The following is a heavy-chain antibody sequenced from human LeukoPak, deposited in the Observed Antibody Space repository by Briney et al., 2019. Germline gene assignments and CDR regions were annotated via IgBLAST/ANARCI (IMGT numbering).Heavy chain of an antibody. J-gene: IGHJ4*02. CDR2: VSDSGGST. V-gene: IGHV3-23*01. CDR3: AKAFEQGIRTFDC. D-gene: IGHD3-9*01. Sequence: GGSLRLSCSASGFSFRHCAMSWVRQVPEKGLEWVSAVSDSGGSTYYADSVKGRFTISRDNSKNTLYLQMNSLRGEDTATYYCAKAFEQGIRTFDCWGQGALVAVSS. CDR1: GFSFRHCA.